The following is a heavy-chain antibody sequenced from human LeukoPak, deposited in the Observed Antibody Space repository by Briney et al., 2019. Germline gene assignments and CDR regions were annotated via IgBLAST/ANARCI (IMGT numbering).Heavy chain of an antibody. D-gene: IGHD6-19*01. CDR3: AKDIRAYSSGWYGSHYGMDV. J-gene: IGHJ6*02. V-gene: IGHV3-9*01. Sequence: GSIGYADSVKGRFTISRDNAKNSLYLQMNSLRAEDTALYYCAKDIRAYSSGWYGSHYGMDVWGQGTTVTVSS. CDR2: GSI.